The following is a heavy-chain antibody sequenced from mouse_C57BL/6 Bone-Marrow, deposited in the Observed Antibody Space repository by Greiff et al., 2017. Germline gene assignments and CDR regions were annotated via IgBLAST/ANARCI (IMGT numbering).Heavy chain of an antibody. Sequence: VQLQQSGPGLVQPSQSLSITCTVSGFSLTSYGVHWVRQSPGKGLEWLGVIWRGGSTDYNAAFMSRLSITKDNSKSHVFFKMNSLQADDTAIYYCANNYTLDYYAMDYWGQGTSVTVSS. D-gene: IGHD2-12*01. V-gene: IGHV2-5*01. J-gene: IGHJ4*01. CDR1: GFSLTSYG. CDR2: IWRGGST. CDR3: ANNYTLDYYAMDY.